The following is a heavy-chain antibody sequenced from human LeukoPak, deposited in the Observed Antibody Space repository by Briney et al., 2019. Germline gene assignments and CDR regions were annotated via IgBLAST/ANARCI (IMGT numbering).Heavy chain of an antibody. D-gene: IGHD2-15*01. CDR2: ISGSGANT. CDR1: GFTFSSYA. Sequence: GGSLRLSCAASGFTFSSYAMGWVRQAPGKGLEWVSAISGSGANTYYADSVKGRFTISRDNSKNTLYLQKNTLRADDTAVYYCAKGRALEVVAAFNYWGRGTVVTVSS. CDR3: AKGRALEVVAAFNY. J-gene: IGHJ4*02. V-gene: IGHV3-23*01.